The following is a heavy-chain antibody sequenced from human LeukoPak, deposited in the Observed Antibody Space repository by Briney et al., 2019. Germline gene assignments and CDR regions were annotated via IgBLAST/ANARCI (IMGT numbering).Heavy chain of an antibody. CDR3: ARHVRGYYFDY. CDR1: GGSISSYY. Sequence: SETLSLTCTVSGGSISSYYWSWIRQPPGKGLEWIGYIYYSGSTNYNPSLKSRVTISVDTSKNLFSLKLSSVTAADTAVYYCARHVRGYYFDYWGQGTLVTVPS. D-gene: IGHD3-22*01. J-gene: IGHJ4*02. CDR2: IYYSGST. V-gene: IGHV4-59*08.